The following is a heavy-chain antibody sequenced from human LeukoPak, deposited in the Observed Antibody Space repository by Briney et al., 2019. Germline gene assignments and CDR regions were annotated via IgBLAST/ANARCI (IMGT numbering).Heavy chain of an antibody. J-gene: IGHJ6*03. CDR2: ISYDGSNK. D-gene: IGHD3-3*01. Sequence: GGSLRLSCAASGFTFSSYGMHWVRQAPGKGLEWVAVISYDGSNKYYADCVKGRFTISRDNSKNTLCLQMNSLRAEDTAVYYCARESYDFWSGYKTYYYYYYMDVWGKGTTVTVSS. V-gene: IGHV3-30*03. CDR3: ARESYDFWSGYKTYYYYYYMDV. CDR1: GFTFSSYG.